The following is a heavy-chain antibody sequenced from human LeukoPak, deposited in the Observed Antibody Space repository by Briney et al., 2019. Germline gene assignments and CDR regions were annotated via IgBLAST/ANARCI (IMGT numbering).Heavy chain of an antibody. V-gene: IGHV3-30-3*01. J-gene: IGHJ4*02. CDR2: ISYDGSNK. Sequence: PGGSLRLSCAASGFTFSSYAMHWVRQAPGKGLEWVAVISYDGSNKYYADSVKGRFTISRDNSKNTLYLQMNSLRPEDTAVYYCARDLYGSGVFDYWGQGTLVTVSS. CDR1: GFTFSSYA. D-gene: IGHD3-10*01. CDR3: ARDLYGSGVFDY.